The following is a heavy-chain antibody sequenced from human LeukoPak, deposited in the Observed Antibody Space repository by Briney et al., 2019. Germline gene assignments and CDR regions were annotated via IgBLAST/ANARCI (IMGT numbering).Heavy chain of an antibody. CDR3: ARGVSSSWARFDP. CDR1: GGSISSSSYY. Sequence: SETLSLTCTVSGGSISSSSYYWGWIRQPPGKGLEWIGSIYYSGSTYYNPSLKSRVTISVDTSKNQFSLQLKSVTPEDTAVYYCARGVSSSWARFDPWGQGTLVTVSS. D-gene: IGHD6-13*01. J-gene: IGHJ5*02. CDR2: IYYSGST. V-gene: IGHV4-39*01.